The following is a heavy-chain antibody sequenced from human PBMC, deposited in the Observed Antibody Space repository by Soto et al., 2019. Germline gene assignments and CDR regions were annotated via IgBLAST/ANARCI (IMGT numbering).Heavy chain of an antibody. J-gene: IGHJ6*02. CDR3: ASSGNLLRFGELIRVRYYGIDV. CDR2: INHSGST. V-gene: IGHV4-34*01. D-gene: IGHD3-10*01. CDR1: GGSFSGYY. Sequence: SETLSLTCAVYGGSFSGYYWSWIRQPPGKGLEWIGEINHSGSTNYNPSLKSRVTISVDTSKNQFSLKLSSVTAADTAVYYCASSGNLLRFGELIRVRYYGIDVWGQGTTVT.